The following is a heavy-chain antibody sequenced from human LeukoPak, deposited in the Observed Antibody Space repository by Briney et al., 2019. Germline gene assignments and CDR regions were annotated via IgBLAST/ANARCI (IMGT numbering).Heavy chain of an antibody. CDR2: INPNSGGT. CDR3: ARGEIVGATKLKIMPDY. CDR1: GYTFTGYY. V-gene: IGHV1-2*02. Sequence: VASVTVSCKASGYTFTGYYMHWVRQAPGQGLEWMGWINPNSGGTNYAQKFQGRVTMTRDTSISTAYMELSRLRSDDTAVYYCARGEIVGATKLKIMPDYWGQGTLVTVSS. J-gene: IGHJ4*02. D-gene: IGHD1-26*01.